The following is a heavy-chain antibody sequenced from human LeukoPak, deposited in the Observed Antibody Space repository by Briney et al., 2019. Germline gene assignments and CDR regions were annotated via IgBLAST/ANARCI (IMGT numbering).Heavy chain of an antibody. V-gene: IGHV4-4*07. Sequence: TSETLSLTCTVSGAPVNFYYLSWIRHSAEKGLEWIGRIYTRGNTNYNPSLKSRVTLSVHTSRNQFSLMLSSVTAADTAVYYCAKESRLGGASGSHHFDYWGQGVLVTVSS. CDR1: GAPVNFYY. CDR2: IYTRGNT. CDR3: AKESRLGGASGSHHFDY. J-gene: IGHJ4*02. D-gene: IGHD3-10*01.